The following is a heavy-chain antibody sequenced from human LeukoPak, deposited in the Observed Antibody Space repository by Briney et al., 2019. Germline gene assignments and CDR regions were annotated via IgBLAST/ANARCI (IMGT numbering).Heavy chain of an antibody. Sequence: GSPRLSLVTSCFPLSTYCGHWGRQAPGSGLEWVAYIHYDGYTTNYADSVKGRFTISRENSKNTLYLQMNSLRTEDTAVYYCAKDVAYTFDYWGQGTLVTVSS. D-gene: IGHD3-16*01. CDR2: IHYDGYTT. V-gene: IGHV3-30*02. CDR1: CFPLSTYC. J-gene: IGHJ4*02. CDR3: AKDVAYTFDY.